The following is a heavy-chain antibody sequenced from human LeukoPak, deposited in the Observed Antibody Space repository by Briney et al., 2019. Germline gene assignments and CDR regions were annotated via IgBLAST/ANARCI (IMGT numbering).Heavy chain of an antibody. V-gene: IGHV3-13*04. CDR1: GFTFSSYD. CDR3: ARSGDSSGYYSGYFDY. D-gene: IGHD3-22*01. Sequence: GGSLRLSCAASGFTFSSYDMHWVRQATGKGLEWVSAIGTAGDTYYPGSVKGRFAISRENAENSLYLQMNSLRAGDTAVYYCARSGDSSGYYSGYFDYWGQGTLVTVSS. CDR2: IGTAGDT. J-gene: IGHJ4*02.